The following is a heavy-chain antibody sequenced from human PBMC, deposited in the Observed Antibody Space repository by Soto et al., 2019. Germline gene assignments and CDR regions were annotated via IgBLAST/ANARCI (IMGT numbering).Heavy chain of an antibody. D-gene: IGHD3-3*01. J-gene: IGHJ4*02. V-gene: IGHV5-10-1*01. CDR2: IDPTDSYT. CDR3: ARGNDFSDF. CDR1: GYTFTNYW. Sequence: PGESLKISCKASGYTFTNYWISGVRQMPGQGLEWMGKIDPTDSYTNYSPSFQGHVTISTDRSINTAYLQWSSLETSDTAIYYCARGNDFSDFWGQGTLVTVSS.